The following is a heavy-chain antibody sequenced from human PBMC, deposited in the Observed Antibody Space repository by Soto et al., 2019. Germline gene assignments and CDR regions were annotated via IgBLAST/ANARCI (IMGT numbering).Heavy chain of an antibody. D-gene: IGHD4-17*01. CDR2: VPNRGSDT. CDR3: AKGTVTHAHSYCDYYAMDV. CDR1: GYSLSSHD. J-gene: IGHJ6*02. Sequence: QVQLVESGGGVVQPGRTLRLSCAASGYSLSSHDIHWVRQAPGKGLEWVALVPNRGSDTYYVASVKARFTVSRDNSKNTAYLQMSSLRVEDTAVYFCAKGTVTHAHSYCDYYAMDVWGQGTTVTVSS. V-gene: IGHV3-30*18.